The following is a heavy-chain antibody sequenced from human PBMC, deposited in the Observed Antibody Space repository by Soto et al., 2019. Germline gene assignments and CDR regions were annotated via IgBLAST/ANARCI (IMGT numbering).Heavy chain of an antibody. CDR2: INHSGST. CDR1: GGSISSGGYY. D-gene: IGHD6-13*01. J-gene: IGHJ6*02. CDR3: ARVEQLGTYYYYGMDV. Sequence: SETLSLTCTVSGGSISSGGYYWTWIRQPPGTGLEWIGEINHSGSTNYNPSPKSRVTISVDTSKNQFSLKLSSVTAADTAVYYCARVEQLGTYYYYGMDVWGQGTTVTVSS. V-gene: IGHV4-39*07.